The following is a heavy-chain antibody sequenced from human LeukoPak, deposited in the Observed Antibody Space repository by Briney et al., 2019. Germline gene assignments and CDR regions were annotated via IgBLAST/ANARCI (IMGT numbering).Heavy chain of an antibody. J-gene: IGHJ4*02. Sequence: SETLSLTCTVSGGSIGTYYWSWIRQSAGKGLEWIGRIYTSGSTKYNPSLKSRVTISLDKSKNQFSLNLNSVTAADTAVYYCARSASYGDYPIDYWGQGTLVTVSP. D-gene: IGHD4-17*01. CDR2: IYTSGST. CDR3: ARSASYGDYPIDY. CDR1: GGSIGTYY. V-gene: IGHV4-4*07.